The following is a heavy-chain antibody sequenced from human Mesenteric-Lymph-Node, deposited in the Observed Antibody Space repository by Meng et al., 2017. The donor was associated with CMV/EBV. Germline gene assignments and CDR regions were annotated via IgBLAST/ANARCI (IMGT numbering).Heavy chain of an antibody. J-gene: IGHJ4*02. CDR2: IYYSGST. CDR1: SISSGGYY. CDR3: ARAARPTSANKYGCFDY. D-gene: IGHD6-6*01. V-gene: IGHV4-31*02. Sequence: SISSGGYYWSWIRQHPGKGLEWIGNIYYSGSTYYNPSLKSRVTILVDTSKNQFSLKLNSVTAADTAVYYCARAARPTSANKYGCFDYWGQGTLVTVSS.